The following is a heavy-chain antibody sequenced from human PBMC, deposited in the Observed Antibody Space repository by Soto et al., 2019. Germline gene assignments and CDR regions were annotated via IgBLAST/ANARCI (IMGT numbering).Heavy chain of an antibody. CDR2: IYPGDSDT. D-gene: IGHD2-8*01. CDR3: AFGVRNCTNGVCYIRDNWFDP. V-gene: IGHV5-51*01. CDR1: GYSFTSYW. Sequence: GESLKISCKGSGYSFTSYWIGWVRQMAVKGLEWMGIIYPGDSDTRYSPSFQGQVTISADKSISTAYLQWSSLKASDTAMYYCAFGVRNCTNGVCYIRDNWFDPWGQGTLVTVSS. J-gene: IGHJ5*02.